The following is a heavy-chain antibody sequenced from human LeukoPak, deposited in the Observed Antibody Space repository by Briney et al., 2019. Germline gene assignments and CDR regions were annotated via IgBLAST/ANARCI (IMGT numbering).Heavy chain of an antibody. Sequence: SETLSLTCTVSGGSISSGDYYWSWIRQPPGKGLEWIGCIYYSGSTYYNPSLKSRVTISVDTSKNQFSLKLSSVTAADTAVYYCAREGPGGFWSGYYSNWFDPWGQGTLVTVSS. CDR1: GGSISSGDYY. D-gene: IGHD3-3*01. CDR3: AREGPGGFWSGYYSNWFDP. V-gene: IGHV4-30-4*01. CDR2: IYYSGST. J-gene: IGHJ5*02.